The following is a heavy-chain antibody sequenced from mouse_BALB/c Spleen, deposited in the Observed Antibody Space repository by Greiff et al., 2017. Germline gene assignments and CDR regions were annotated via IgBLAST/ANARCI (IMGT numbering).Heavy chain of an antibody. CDR2: IWRGGST. CDR1: GFSLTSYG. CDR3: AKKGSGDGYYLLYAMDY. Sequence: QVQLQQSGPSLVQPSQSLSITCTVSGFSLTSYGVHWVRQSPGKGLEWLGVIWRGGSTDYNAAFMSRLSITKDNSKSQVFFKMNSLQADDTAIYYCAKKGSGDGYYLLYAMDYWGQGTSVTVSS. D-gene: IGHD2-3*01. V-gene: IGHV2-5-1*01. J-gene: IGHJ4*01.